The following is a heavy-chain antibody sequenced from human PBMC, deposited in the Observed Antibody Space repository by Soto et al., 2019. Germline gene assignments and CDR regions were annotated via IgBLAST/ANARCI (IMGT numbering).Heavy chain of an antibody. V-gene: IGHV3-30-3*01. CDR1: GFMFSAYA. CDR3: ARDPSQYTSGWYGIDF. Sequence: GGSLRLSCTASGFMFSAYAMLWVRQAPGKGLEWVAAMSYDGTNTYYADSVKGRFTISRDNSKNTLFLQMSSLTADDSAVYYCARDPSQYTSGWYGIDFWGLGTLVTVSS. J-gene: IGHJ4*01. D-gene: IGHD6-19*01. CDR2: MSYDGTNT.